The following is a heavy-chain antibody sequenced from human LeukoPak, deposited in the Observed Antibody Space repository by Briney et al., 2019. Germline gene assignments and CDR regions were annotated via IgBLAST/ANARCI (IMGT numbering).Heavy chain of an antibody. CDR3: AKEGVCSSTSCYLSATDY. CDR1: GFTFSSYA. V-gene: IGHV3-23*01. J-gene: IGHJ4*02. CDR2: ISGSGGST. Sequence: GGSLRLSCAASGFTFSSYAMSWVRQAPGKGLEWVSAISGSGGSTYYADSVKGRFTISRDNSKNTLYLQMNSLRAEDTAVYYCAKEGVCSSTSCYLSATDYWGLGTLVTVSS. D-gene: IGHD2-2*01.